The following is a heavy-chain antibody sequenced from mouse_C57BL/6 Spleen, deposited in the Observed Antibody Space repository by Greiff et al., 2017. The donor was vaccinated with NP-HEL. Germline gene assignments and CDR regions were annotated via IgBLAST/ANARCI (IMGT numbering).Heavy chain of an antibody. D-gene: IGHD1-1*01. Sequence: EVKLVESGPELVKPGASVKMSCKASGYTFTDYNMHWVKQSHGKSLEWIGYINPNNGGTSYNQKFKGKATLTVNKSSSTAYMELRSLTSEDSAVYYCLCLYYYGSSYEYFDVWGTGTTVTVSS. J-gene: IGHJ1*03. CDR1: GYTFTDYN. CDR2: INPNNGGT. V-gene: IGHV1-22*01. CDR3: LCLYYYGSSYEYFDV.